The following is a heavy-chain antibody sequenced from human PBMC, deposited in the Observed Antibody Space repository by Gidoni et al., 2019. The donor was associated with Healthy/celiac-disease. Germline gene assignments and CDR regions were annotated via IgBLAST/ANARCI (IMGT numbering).Heavy chain of an antibody. CDR2: INGDGSST. V-gene: IGHV3-74*01. J-gene: IGHJ4*02. CDR3: AREGRRVTVVTADFDY. D-gene: IGHD2-21*02. CDR1: ACTFRSCW. Sequence: EVQLVASGGALVQPGGSLSLPCAASACTFRSCWVHWVRQAPGKGLVWVSRINGDGSSTSYADAVKGRFTISRDNAKNTLYLQMNSLSAEDTAVYYCAREGRRVTVVTADFDYWGQGTLVTVSS.